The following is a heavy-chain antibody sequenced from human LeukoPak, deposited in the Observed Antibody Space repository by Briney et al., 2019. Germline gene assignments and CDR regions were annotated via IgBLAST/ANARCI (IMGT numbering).Heavy chain of an antibody. D-gene: IGHD5-18*01. V-gene: IGHV4-61*08. CDR1: GGSISSGGYY. Sequence: SETLSLTCTVSGGSISSGGYYWSWIRQHPGKGLEWIGYIHYSGSTNYNPSLKSRVTISVDTSKNQFSLKLSSVTAADTAVYYCARHRGYSYGSNGKFDYWGQGTLVTVSS. J-gene: IGHJ4*02. CDR3: ARHRGYSYGSNGKFDY. CDR2: IHYSGST.